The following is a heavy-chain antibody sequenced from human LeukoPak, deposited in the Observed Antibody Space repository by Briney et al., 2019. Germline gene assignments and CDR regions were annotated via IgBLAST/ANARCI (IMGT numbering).Heavy chain of an antibody. CDR3: ARDSSSSSRYFDY. Sequence: GGSLRLSCRGFGFTFGNYAMSWVRQAPGKGLEWVAVISYDGSNKYYADSVKGRFTISRDNSKNTLYLQMNSLRAEDTAVYYCARDSSSSSRYFDYWGQGTLVTVSS. CDR2: ISYDGSNK. CDR1: GFTFGNYA. V-gene: IGHV3-30-3*01. D-gene: IGHD6-13*01. J-gene: IGHJ4*02.